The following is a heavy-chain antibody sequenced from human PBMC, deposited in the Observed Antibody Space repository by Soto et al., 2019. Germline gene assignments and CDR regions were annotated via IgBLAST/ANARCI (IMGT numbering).Heavy chain of an antibody. Sequence: PGGSLRLSCAASEFTFANAWISWVRQAPGRGLEWVGRSKSKADVGTTDYAAPVKGRFTISRDESQNTLYLQMNSLKTEDTAVYYCTSLYYGHWGQGTMVTVSS. V-gene: IGHV3-15*01. J-gene: IGHJ4*02. CDR2: SKSKADVGTT. D-gene: IGHD4-17*01. CDR3: TSLYYGH. CDR1: EFTFANAW.